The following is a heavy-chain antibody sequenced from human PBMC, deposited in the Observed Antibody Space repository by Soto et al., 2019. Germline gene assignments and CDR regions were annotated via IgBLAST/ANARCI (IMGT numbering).Heavy chain of an antibody. J-gene: IGHJ4*02. D-gene: IGHD6-19*01. V-gene: IGHV3-30*18. CDR2: VSHDGRNT. CDR1: GFTFSDYA. CDR3: AKGGRQWLVTGDFIY. Sequence: VQLVESGGGVVQPGRSLRLSCAASGFTFSDYAMHGVRQAPGKGLEWVAVVSHDGRNTHYADSVKGRFTISRDSSKNTVSLEMTSVRADDTAVYYWAKGGRQWLVTGDFIYWGQGALVTVSS.